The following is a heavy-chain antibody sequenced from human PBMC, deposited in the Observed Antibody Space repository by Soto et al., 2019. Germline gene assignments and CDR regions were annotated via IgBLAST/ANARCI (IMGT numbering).Heavy chain of an antibody. J-gene: IGHJ6*02. CDR3: ARSELQAGYYYGMDV. CDR1: GGTFSSYA. V-gene: IGHV1-69*13. D-gene: IGHD1-26*01. Sequence: GASVKVSCKASGGTFSSYAISWVRQAPGQGLEWMGGIIPIFGTANYAQKFQGRVTITADESTSTAYMELSSLRSEDTAVYYCARSELQAGYYYGMDVWGQGTTVTVSS. CDR2: IIPIFGTA.